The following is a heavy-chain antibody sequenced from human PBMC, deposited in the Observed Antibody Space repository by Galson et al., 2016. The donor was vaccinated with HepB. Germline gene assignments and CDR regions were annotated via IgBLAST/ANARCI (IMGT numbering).Heavy chain of an antibody. CDR1: GGTFSSYT. CDR3: ARVRGWNDITRGGMDV. J-gene: IGHJ6*04. Sequence: SCKASGGTFSSYTISWARPAPGQGLEWMGRIIPILGIANYAQKFQGRVTITADKSTSTAYMELSSLRSEDTAVYYCARVRGWNDITRGGMDVWGKGTTVTVSS. D-gene: IGHD1-1*01. V-gene: IGHV1-69*02. CDR2: IIPILGIA.